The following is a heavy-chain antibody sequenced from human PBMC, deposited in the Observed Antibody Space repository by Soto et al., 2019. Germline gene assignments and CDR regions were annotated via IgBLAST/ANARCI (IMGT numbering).Heavy chain of an antibody. CDR3: AVSLYGVVLHYYYRMDV. CDR2: INPNSGGT. Sequence: GASVKVSCKASGYTFTGYYMHWVRQAPGQGLEWMGWINPNSGGTNYAQKFQGRVTMTRDTSISTAYMELSGLTFEDTAFYYCAVSLYGVVLHYYYRMDVWGPGTSVTVSS. CDR1: GYTFTGYY. V-gene: IGHV1-2*02. J-gene: IGHJ6*02. D-gene: IGHD3-3*01.